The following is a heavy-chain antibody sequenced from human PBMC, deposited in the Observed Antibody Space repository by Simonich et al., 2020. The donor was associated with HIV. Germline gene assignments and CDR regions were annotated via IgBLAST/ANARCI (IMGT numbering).Heavy chain of an antibody. CDR1: GGSFSGYY. V-gene: IGHV4-34*01. J-gene: IGHJ4*02. D-gene: IGHD2-2*01. Sequence: QVQLQQWGAGLLKPSETLSLTCAVYGGSFSGYYWSWIRQPPGKGLEWIGEINHSGSTNYNPSLKSRVTISVDTSKNQFSLKLSSVTAADTAVYYCARVFYQRLYYFDYWGQGTLVTVSS. CDR2: INHSGST. CDR3: ARVFYQRLYYFDY.